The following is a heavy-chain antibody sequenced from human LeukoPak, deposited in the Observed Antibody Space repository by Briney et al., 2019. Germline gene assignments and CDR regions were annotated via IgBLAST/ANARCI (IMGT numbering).Heavy chain of an antibody. Sequence: GGSLRLSCAAPGFTVSSNYMSWVRQAPGKGLEWVSFIYSGGNTYYADSVKGRFTISRDNSKNTLYLQMNSLRAEDTAVYYCARRNLGLYYFEYWGQGTLVTVSS. J-gene: IGHJ4*02. CDR2: IYSGGNT. CDR3: ARRNLGLYYFEY. D-gene: IGHD1-14*01. CDR1: GFTVSSNY. V-gene: IGHV3-66*01.